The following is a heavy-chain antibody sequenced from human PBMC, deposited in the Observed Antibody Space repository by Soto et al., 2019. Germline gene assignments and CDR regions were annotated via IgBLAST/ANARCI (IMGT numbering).Heavy chain of an antibody. J-gene: IGHJ5*02. Sequence: GASVKVSCKASGGTSSSYAISWVRQAPGQGLEWMGGIIPIFGTANYAQKFQGRVTITADKSTSTAYMELSSLRSEDTAVYYCARVRSPRYNWFDPWGQGTLVTVSS. CDR3: ARVRSPRYNWFDP. CDR2: IIPIFGTA. CDR1: GGTSSSYA. V-gene: IGHV1-69*06. D-gene: IGHD1-26*01.